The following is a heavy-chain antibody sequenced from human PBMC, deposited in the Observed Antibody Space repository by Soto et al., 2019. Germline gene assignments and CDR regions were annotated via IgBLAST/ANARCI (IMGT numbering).Heavy chain of an antibody. CDR1: GFTFSSYG. V-gene: IGHV3-33*01. CDR2: IWYDGSNK. J-gene: IGHJ4*02. CDR3: ARGSSASSSLPDY. D-gene: IGHD6-6*01. Sequence: ESGGGVVQPGRSLRLSCAASGFTFSSYGMHWVRQAPGKGLEWVAVIWYDGSNKYYADSVKGRFTISRDNSKNTLYLQMNSLRAEDTAVYYCARGSSASSSLPDYWGQGTLVTVSS.